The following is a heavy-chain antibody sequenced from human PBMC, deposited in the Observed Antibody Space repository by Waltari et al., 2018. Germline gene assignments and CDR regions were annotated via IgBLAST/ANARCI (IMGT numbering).Heavy chain of an antibody. CDR1: GYSFTIYW. CDR2: IYPDDSDT. D-gene: IGHD6-19*01. V-gene: IGHV5-51*01. CDR3: ARATIAVSGTVSYWFDP. Sequence: EVQLVQSGAEVKKSGESLKISCKGSGYSFTIYWIAWVRQMPGRGLEWMWIIYPDDSDTRYSPSFQGQVTISADKSTTTTYLQWSSLKASDTAMYYCARATIAVSGTVSYWFDPWGQGTLVAVSS. J-gene: IGHJ5*02.